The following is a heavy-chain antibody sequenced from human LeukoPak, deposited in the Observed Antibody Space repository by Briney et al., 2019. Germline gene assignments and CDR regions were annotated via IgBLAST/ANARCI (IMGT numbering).Heavy chain of an antibody. J-gene: IGHJ4*02. CDR3: AKDGGLWISAHWGDS. CDR2: IGNNGGGI. CDR1: GFTFSTYT. Sequence: GGSLRLSCAASGFTFSTYTMYWVRHPPGKRLEWVSIIGNNGGGIHYADSVQGRFTVSRDDSKNTLYLQMNSLRAEDTAVYYCAKDGGLWISAHWGDSWGRGTLVTVSS. D-gene: IGHD2-2*03. V-gene: IGHV3-23*01.